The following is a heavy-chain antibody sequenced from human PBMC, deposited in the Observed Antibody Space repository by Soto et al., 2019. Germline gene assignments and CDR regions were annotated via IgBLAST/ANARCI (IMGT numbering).Heavy chain of an antibody. V-gene: IGHV3-30-3*01. CDR2: ISYDGSNK. J-gene: IGHJ6*02. D-gene: IGHD2-2*01. CDR3: ARDYAGYYYYYGMDV. Sequence: QVQLVESGGGVVQPGRSLRLSCAASGFTFSSYAMHWVRQATGKGLEWVAVISYDGSNKYYADSVKGRFTISRDNSKNTLYLQMNSMRAEDTAVYYCARDYAGYYYYYGMDVWGQGTTVTVSS. CDR1: GFTFSSYA.